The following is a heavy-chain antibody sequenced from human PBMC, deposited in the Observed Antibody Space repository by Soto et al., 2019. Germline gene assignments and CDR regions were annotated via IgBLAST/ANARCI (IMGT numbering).Heavy chain of an antibody. CDR3: GRADDSLPFDY. D-gene: IGHD3-22*01. J-gene: IGHJ4*02. Sequence: ASVKVSCKVSGYTLTELSMHSVRQAPGKGLEWVGGFDPEDGETIYAQKFQGRVTMTEDTSTDTAYMELRSLRSDDTAVYDCGRADDSLPFDYWGQGTLVTVSS. CDR1: GYTLTELS. CDR2: FDPEDGET. V-gene: IGHV1-24*01.